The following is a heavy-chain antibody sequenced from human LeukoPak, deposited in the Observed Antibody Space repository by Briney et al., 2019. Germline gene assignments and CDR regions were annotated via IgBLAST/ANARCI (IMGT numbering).Heavy chain of an antibody. CDR3: ARVVVRWDQYYFDY. V-gene: IGHV1-69*05. J-gene: IGHJ4*02. D-gene: IGHD1-26*01. CDR1: GGTFSSYA. Sequence: SVKVSCKASGGTFSSYAISWVRQAPGQGLEWMGGIIPISGTASYAQKFQGSVTITTDESTSTAYMELSSLRSEDTAVYYCARVVVRWDQYYFDYWGQGTLVTVSS. CDR2: IIPISGTA.